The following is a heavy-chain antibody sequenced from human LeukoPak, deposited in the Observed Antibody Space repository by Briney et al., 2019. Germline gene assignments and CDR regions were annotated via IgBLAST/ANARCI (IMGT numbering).Heavy chain of an antibody. J-gene: IGHJ4*02. D-gene: IGHD6-19*01. V-gene: IGHV1-18*01. Sequence: ASVRLSARASESTFASYGITWVREAPGQGLEGMSRIIAYNGNTNYSQKLQGIVTMTTDTSTSTAYMELRSVRSDDSAVYYCAIEQGKYSSGVDYWGQGTLVTVSS. CDR2: IIAYNGNT. CDR1: ESTFASYG. CDR3: AIEQGKYSSGVDY.